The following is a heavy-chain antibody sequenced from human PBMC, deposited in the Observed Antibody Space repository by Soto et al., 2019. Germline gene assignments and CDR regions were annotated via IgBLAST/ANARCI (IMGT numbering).Heavy chain of an antibody. J-gene: IGHJ6*02. D-gene: IGHD3-10*01. V-gene: IGHV4-31*02. CDR1: GASIISGGSY. Sequence: SEILSFAGSVSGASIISGGSYWTWIRQHPGKGVEWIGNVLYSEKNYYNPSLKSRVTISLDTSKNQFSLKVNSVTAADTAVYYCVRDRGTTLRMDVWGQGTTVTVSS. CDR3: VRDRGTTLRMDV. CDR2: VLYSEKN.